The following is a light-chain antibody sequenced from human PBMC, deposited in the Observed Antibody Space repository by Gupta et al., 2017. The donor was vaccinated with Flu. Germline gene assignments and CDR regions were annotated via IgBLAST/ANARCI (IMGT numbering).Light chain of an antibody. V-gene: IGKV1-5*03. Sequence: DIQMTQSPSTLSASVGDRVTIPCRASQSISTWLAWYQQKPGKAPKLLTYQASTLESGVPSRFSGSGSGTEFTLTISSRQPDDFATYFCQQKNSASRTFGQGTKVDIK. CDR3: QQKNSASRT. CDR2: QAS. J-gene: IGKJ1*01. CDR1: QSISTW.